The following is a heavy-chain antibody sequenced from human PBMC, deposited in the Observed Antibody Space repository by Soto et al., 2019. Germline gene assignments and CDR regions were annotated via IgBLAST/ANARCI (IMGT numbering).Heavy chain of an antibody. CDR2: ISGSGGST. CDR1: GFTFSSYA. Sequence: EVQLLESGGGLVQPGGSLRLSCAASGFTFSSYAMRWVRQAPVKGLEWVSAISGSGGSTYYADSVKSRFTISRDNSKNTLYLQMNSLRAEDTAVYYCARRGSGSYYDYWGQGTLVTVSS. CDR3: ARRGSGSYYDY. J-gene: IGHJ4*02. D-gene: IGHD1-26*01. V-gene: IGHV3-23*01.